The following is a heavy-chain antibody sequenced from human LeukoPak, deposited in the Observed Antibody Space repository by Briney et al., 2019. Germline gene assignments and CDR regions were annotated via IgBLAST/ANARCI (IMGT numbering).Heavy chain of an antibody. CDR2: INHSGST. Sequence: SETLSLTCSVSGYSISSGYYWGWIRQPPGKGLEWIGEINHSGSTNYNPSLKSRVTISVDTSKNQFSLKLSSVTAADTAVYYCARARPPIAVAGKGSGAFDIWGQGTMVTVSS. CDR3: ARARPPIAVAGKGSGAFDI. J-gene: IGHJ3*02. V-gene: IGHV4-38-2*02. D-gene: IGHD6-19*01. CDR1: GYSISSGYY.